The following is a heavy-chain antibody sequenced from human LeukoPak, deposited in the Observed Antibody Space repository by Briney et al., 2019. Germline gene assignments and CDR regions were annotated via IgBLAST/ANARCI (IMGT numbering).Heavy chain of an antibody. J-gene: IGHJ4*02. V-gene: IGHV3-48*01. CDR3: AKDPMVRGSTYNY. D-gene: IGHD3-10*01. CDR2: ISSGTSTT. Sequence: GGSLRLSCAASGFTFSPLGMNWVRQAPGRGLEWVSYISSGTSTTYYADSVRGRFTISRDNSKNTLYLQMNSLRAEDTAIYYCAKDPMVRGSTYNYWGQGTLVTVSS. CDR1: GFTFSPLG.